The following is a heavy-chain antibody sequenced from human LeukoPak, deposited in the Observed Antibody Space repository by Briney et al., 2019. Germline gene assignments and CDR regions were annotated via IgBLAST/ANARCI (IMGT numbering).Heavy chain of an antibody. J-gene: IGHJ6*03. D-gene: IGHD3-10*01. CDR1: GFTFSSYA. CDR3: ARSITMVRGLGYYYYMDV. V-gene: IGHV3-23*01. Sequence: GGSLRLSCAASGFTFSSYAMSWVRQAPGKGLEWVSAISGSGGSTYYADSVKGRFTISRDNSKNTLYLQMNSLRAEDTAVYYCARSITMVRGLGYYYYMDVWGKGTTVTVSS. CDR2: ISGSGGST.